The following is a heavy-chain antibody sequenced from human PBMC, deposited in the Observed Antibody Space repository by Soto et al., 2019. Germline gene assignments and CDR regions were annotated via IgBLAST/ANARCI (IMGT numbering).Heavy chain of an antibody. CDR2: ISAYNGNT. J-gene: IGHJ4*02. V-gene: IGHV1-18*01. CDR3: ARVGGPYY. Sequence: GAPVRSSCSPSGNTCTSPGMPWLRQAPGQGLEWMGWISAYNGNTNYAQKLQGRVTMTTDTSTSTAYMELRSLRSDDTAVYYCARVGGPYYWGQGTLVTVSS. CDR1: GNTCTSPG. D-gene: IGHD2-15*01.